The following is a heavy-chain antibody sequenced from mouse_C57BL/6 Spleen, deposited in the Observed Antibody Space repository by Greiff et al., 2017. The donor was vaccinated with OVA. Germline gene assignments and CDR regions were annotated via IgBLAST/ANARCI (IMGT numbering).Heavy chain of an antibody. D-gene: IGHD4-1*01. Sequence: EVKLMESGGDLVKPGGSLKLSCAASGFTFSSYGMSWVRQTPDKRLEWVATISSGGSYTYYPDSVKGRFTISRDNAKNTLYLQMSSLKSEDTAMYYCARRWEKAWFAYWGQGTLVTVSA. CDR3: ARRWEKAWFAY. CDR2: ISSGGSYT. CDR1: GFTFSSYG. J-gene: IGHJ3*01. V-gene: IGHV5-6*02.